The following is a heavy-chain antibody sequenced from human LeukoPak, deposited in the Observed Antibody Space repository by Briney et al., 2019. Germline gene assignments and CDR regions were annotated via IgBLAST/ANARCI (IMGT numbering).Heavy chain of an antibody. CDR1: GYTFTSYG. V-gene: IGHV1-18*04. CDR3: ARPPLYYDILTGYYTYYYYYGMDV. CDR2: ISAYNGNT. Sequence: ASVKVSCKASGYTFTSYGISWVRQAPGQGLEWMGWISAYNGNTNYAQKLQGRVTMTTDTSTSTAYMELRSLRSDDTAVYYCARPPLYYDILTGYYTYYYYYGMDVWGKGTTVTVSS. J-gene: IGHJ6*04. D-gene: IGHD3-9*01.